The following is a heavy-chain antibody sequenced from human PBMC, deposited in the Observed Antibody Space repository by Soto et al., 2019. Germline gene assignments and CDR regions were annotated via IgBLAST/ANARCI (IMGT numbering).Heavy chain of an antibody. CDR2: ISYDGSNK. CDR3: SRDRSRGKESYFEY. J-gene: IGHJ4*02. D-gene: IGHD3-22*01. V-gene: IGHV3-30-3*01. CDR1: GFTFSSYA. Sequence: GWSLRLSCAASGFTFSSYAMHLVRQAPGKGLEWVAVISYDGSNKYYADSVKGRFTISRDNSKNTLYLQMNSLRAEDTAVYYCSRDRSRGKESYFEYWGKGTLVTVSS.